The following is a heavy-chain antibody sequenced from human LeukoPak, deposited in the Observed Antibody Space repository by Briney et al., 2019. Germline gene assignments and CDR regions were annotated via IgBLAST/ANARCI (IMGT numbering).Heavy chain of an antibody. CDR3: ARGGEMATIGN. Sequence: GGSLRLSCAASGFTFSSYSMNWVRQAPGKGLEWVSSISSSSSYIYYADSVKGRFTISRDNAKNSLYLQMNSLRAEDTAVYYCARGGEMATIGNWGQGTLVTVSS. D-gene: IGHD5-24*01. CDR1: GFTFSSYS. CDR2: ISSSSSYI. J-gene: IGHJ4*02. V-gene: IGHV3-21*01.